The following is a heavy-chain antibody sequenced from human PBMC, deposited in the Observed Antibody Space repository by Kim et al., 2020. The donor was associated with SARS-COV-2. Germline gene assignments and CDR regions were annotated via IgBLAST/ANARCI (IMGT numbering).Heavy chain of an antibody. Sequence: GGSLRLSCAASGFTFSSYAMSWVRQAPGKGLEWVSAISGSGGSTYYADSVKGRFTISRDNSKNTLYLQMNSLRAEDTAVYYCAKDGPRLLLWFGDYLNWFDPLGQGTLVTVSS. CDR1: GFTFSSYA. CDR2: ISGSGGST. CDR3: AKDGPRLLLWFGDYLNWFDP. V-gene: IGHV3-23*01. D-gene: IGHD3-10*01. J-gene: IGHJ5*02.